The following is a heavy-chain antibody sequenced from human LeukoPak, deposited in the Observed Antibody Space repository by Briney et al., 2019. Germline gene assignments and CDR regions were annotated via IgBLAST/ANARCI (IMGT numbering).Heavy chain of an antibody. V-gene: IGHV3-73*01. CDR2: IRSKANSYAT. D-gene: IGHD3-22*01. CDR3: TRSITMIVPGFDY. J-gene: IGHJ4*02. CDR1: GFTFSGSA. Sequence: PGGYLRLYCAASGFTFSGSAMHWVRQASGKGLEWVGRIRSKANSYATAYAASVKGRITISRDDSKNTAYLQMNSLKTEDTAVYYCTRSITMIVPGFDYWGQGTLVTVSS.